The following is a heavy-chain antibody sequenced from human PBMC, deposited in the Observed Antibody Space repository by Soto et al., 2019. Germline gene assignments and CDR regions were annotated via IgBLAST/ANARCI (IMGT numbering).Heavy chain of an antibody. CDR3: ASHLRDYYDSSGYSNNWFDP. CDR1: GGSISSSSYY. Sequence: SETLSLTCTVSGGSISSSSYYWGWIRQPPGKGLEWIGSIYYSGSTYYNPSLKSRVTISVDTSKNQFSLKLSSVTAADTAVYYCASHLRDYYDSSGYSNNWFDPWGQGTLVTVPS. D-gene: IGHD3-22*01. CDR2: IYYSGST. J-gene: IGHJ5*02. V-gene: IGHV4-39*01.